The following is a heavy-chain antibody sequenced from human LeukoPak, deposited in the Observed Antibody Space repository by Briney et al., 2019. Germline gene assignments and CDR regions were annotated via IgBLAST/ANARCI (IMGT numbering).Heavy chain of an antibody. CDR2: INPNSGGT. V-gene: IGHV1-2*02. CDR3: ATNPAATRGFDN. J-gene: IGHJ4*02. Sequence: ASVNVSCKASGYTFTAYYMHWLRQAPGQGLEWMGWINPNSGGTKYAQKFQGRVTMTRDTSISTAYMEVSRLRSDDTAVYYCATNPAATRGFDNWGQGTLVTVSS. CDR1: GYTFTAYY. D-gene: IGHD2-2*01.